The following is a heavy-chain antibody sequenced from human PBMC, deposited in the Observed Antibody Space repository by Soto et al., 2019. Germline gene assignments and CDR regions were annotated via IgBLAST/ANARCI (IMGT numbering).Heavy chain of an antibody. D-gene: IGHD3-10*01. CDR3: ARDHQYYGSGTYDYYYGMDV. J-gene: IGHJ6*02. Sequence: PGGSLRLSCAASGFTFSSYSMNWVRQAPGKGLEWVSSISSSSSYINYADSVKGRFTISRDNAKNSLYLQMNSLRAEDTAVYYCARDHQYYGSGTYDYYYGMDVWGQGTTVTVSS. CDR2: ISSSSSYI. V-gene: IGHV3-21*01. CDR1: GFTFSSYS.